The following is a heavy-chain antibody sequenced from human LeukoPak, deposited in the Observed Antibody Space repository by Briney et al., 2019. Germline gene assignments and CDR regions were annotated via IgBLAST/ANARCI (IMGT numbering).Heavy chain of an antibody. V-gene: IGHV4-34*01. CDR1: GGSFSGYY. J-gene: IGHJ4*02. D-gene: IGHD3-3*01. Sequence: SETMSLTCAVYGGSFSGYYWSWIRQPPGKGLEWIGEINHSGSTNYNPSLKSRVTISVDTSKNQFSLKLSSVTAADTAVYYCAKDPNDFWSGYYVFWGQGTLVTVSS. CDR2: INHSGST. CDR3: AKDPNDFWSGYYVF.